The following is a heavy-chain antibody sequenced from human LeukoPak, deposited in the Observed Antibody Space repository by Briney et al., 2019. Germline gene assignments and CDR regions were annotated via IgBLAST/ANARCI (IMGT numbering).Heavy chain of an antibody. Sequence: SETLSLTCAVYGGSFSGYYWSWIRQPPGKGLEWIGEINHSGSTNYNPSLKSRVTISVDTSKNQFSLKLSSVTAADTAAYYCARLRRITGTKPGGWFDPWGQGTLVTVSS. CDR3: ARLRRITGTKPGGWFDP. V-gene: IGHV4-34*01. J-gene: IGHJ5*02. D-gene: IGHD1-7*01. CDR1: GGSFSGYY. CDR2: INHSGST.